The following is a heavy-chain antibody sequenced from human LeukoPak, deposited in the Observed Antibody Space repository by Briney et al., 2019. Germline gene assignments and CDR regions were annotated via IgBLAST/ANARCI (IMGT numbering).Heavy chain of an antibody. V-gene: IGHV4-38-2*02. CDR3: ARVFDCSGGSCYRYWYFDL. CDR2: IYHSGST. D-gene: IGHD2-15*01. CDR1: GYSISSGYY. J-gene: IGHJ2*01. Sequence: PSETLSLTCTVSGYSISSGYYWGWIRQPPGKGLEWIGSIYHSGSTYYNSPLKSRVTISVDTSKNQFSLKLSSVTAADTAVYYCARVFDCSGGSCYRYWYFDLWGRGTLVTVSS.